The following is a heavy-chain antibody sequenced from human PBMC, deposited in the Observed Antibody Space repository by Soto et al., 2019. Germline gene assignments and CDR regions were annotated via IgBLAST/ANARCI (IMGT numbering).Heavy chain of an antibody. V-gene: IGHV3-30-3*01. CDR1: RFTFSYYA. J-gene: IGHJ6*03. D-gene: IGHD3-3*01. CDR3: ATGLFLEWLTPYYYMDV. Sequence: GGSLRLSCAASRFTFSYYAMHWIRQAPGKGLEWMAVILSDGSKQYYAESVKGRFTISRDNSKSTLYLQMNSLRVEDTAVYYCATGLFLEWLTPYYYMDVWAKGTTVTVSS. CDR2: ILSDGSKQ.